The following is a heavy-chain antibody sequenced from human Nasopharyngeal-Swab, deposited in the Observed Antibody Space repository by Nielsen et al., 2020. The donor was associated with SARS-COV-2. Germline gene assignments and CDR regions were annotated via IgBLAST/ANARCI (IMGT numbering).Heavy chain of an antibody. CDR3: TTDFYFDY. Sequence: GESLKIYCAASGFIFSASAIHWVRQASGKGQEWVGRIGDKDHNYAVTYGASVQGRFTISRDDSKNTAFLQMDSLKTEYTALYYCTTDFYFDYWGQGTLVTVSS. V-gene: IGHV3-73*01. J-gene: IGHJ4*02. CDR2: IGDKDHNYAV. CDR1: GFIFSASA.